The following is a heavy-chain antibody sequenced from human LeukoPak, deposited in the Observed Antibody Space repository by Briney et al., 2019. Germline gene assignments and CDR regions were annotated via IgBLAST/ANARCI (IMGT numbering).Heavy chain of an antibody. CDR3: ARRSVPYGDYEGGGAFDI. J-gene: IGHJ3*02. D-gene: IGHD4-17*01. CDR1: GGAISSYY. Sequence: TSETLSLTCTVSGGAISSYYWSWIRQPPGKGLEWIGYIYYSGSTNYNPSLKSRVTISVDTSKNQFSLKLSSVTAADTAVYYCARRSVPYGDYEGGGAFDIWGQGTMVTVSS. V-gene: IGHV4-59*08. CDR2: IYYSGST.